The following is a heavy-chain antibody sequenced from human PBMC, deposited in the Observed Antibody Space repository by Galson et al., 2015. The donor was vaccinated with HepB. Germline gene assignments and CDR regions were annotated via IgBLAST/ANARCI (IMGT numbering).Heavy chain of an antibody. J-gene: IGHJ4*02. CDR3: AKELRFLEPFDY. CDR2: ISYDGSNK. Sequence: PLRLSCAASGFTFSIYGMHWVRQAPGKGLEWVAVISYDGSNKYYADSVKGRFAISRENSKNTPYLQMNSLRAEDTAVYYCAKELRFLEPFDYWGQGTLVTVSS. V-gene: IGHV3-30*18. D-gene: IGHD3-3*01. CDR1: GFTFSIYG.